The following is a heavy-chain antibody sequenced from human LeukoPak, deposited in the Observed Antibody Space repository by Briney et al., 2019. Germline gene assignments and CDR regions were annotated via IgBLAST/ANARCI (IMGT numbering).Heavy chain of an antibody. Sequence: GGSLRLSCAASGFTFSNAWMSWVRQAPGKGLEWVGRIKSKTDGGTTDYAAPVKGRFTISRDDSKNTLYLQMNSLKTEDTAVYYCTTENYDYDFWSGHYYYYYMDVWGKGTTVTVSS. D-gene: IGHD3-3*01. CDR1: GFTFSNAW. CDR2: IKSKTDGGTT. V-gene: IGHV3-15*01. CDR3: TTENYDYDFWSGHYYYYYMDV. J-gene: IGHJ6*03.